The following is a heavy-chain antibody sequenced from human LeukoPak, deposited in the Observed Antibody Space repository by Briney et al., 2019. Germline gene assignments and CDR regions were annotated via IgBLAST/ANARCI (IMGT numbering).Heavy chain of an antibody. CDR2: IYYSGST. D-gene: IGHD3-22*01. CDR1: GGSISSSSYY. Sequence: PSETLSLTCTVSGGSISSSSYYWGWMRQPPGNGLEWIGSIYYSGSTYYNPSLKSRVTISVDTSKNQFSLKLSSVTAADTAVYYCARADGDYYDSSGPTDYWGQGTLVTVSS. J-gene: IGHJ4*02. CDR3: ARADGDYYDSSGPTDY. V-gene: IGHV4-39*01.